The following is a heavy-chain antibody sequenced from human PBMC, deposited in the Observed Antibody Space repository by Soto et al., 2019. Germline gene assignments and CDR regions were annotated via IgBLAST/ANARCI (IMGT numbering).Heavy chain of an antibody. CDR1: GGSISTYY. CDR3: ARHPGYYDILTGYSTYYFDY. CDR2: IYYRGNT. J-gene: IGHJ4*02. Sequence: SETLSLTCTVSGGSISTYYWSWIRQPPGKGLEWIGYIYYRGNTNYNPSLKSQVTISLDSPKDQISLKLTSVTAADTAVYFCARHPGYYDILTGYSTYYFDYWGQGILVTVS. D-gene: IGHD3-9*01. V-gene: IGHV4-59*08.